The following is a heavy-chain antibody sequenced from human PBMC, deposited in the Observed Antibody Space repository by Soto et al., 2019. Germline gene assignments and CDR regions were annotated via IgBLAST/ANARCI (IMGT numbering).Heavy chain of an antibody. CDR1: GFTFSIDA. CDR3: ASRSSGWFFDY. D-gene: IGHD6-19*01. CDR2: IRGSGDSR. J-gene: IGHJ4*02. Sequence: EVQLLESGGGLVQPGGSLRLSCAASGFTFSIDAMNWVRQAPGKGLEWVSVIRGSGDSRSYSGAVKGRFTISRDNSKNTLYLQMNSLRAEDTAVYYCASRSSGWFFDYWGQGTLVTVSS. V-gene: IGHV3-23*01.